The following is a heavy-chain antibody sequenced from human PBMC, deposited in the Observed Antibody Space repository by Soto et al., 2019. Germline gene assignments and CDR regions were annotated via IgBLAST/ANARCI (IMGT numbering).Heavy chain of an antibody. J-gene: IGHJ6*02. CDR2: INPKSGGT. CDR1: GYSFTDYH. D-gene: IGHD2-8*01. CDR3: ARGDSTDCSNGVCSFFYNHDMDV. Sequence: SVKVSCKASGYSFTDYHIHWVRQAPGQGLEWLGRINPKSGGTSTAQKFQGWVTMTTDTSISTASMELTRLTSDGTAIYYCARGDSTDCSNGVCSFFYNHDMDVWGQGTTVTVSS. V-gene: IGHV1-2*04.